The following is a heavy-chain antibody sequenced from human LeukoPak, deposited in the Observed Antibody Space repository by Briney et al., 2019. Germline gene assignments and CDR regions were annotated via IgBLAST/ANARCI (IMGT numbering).Heavy chain of an antibody. J-gene: IGHJ5*02. Sequence: SETLSLTCAVYGGSFSGDFWSWIRQSPGKGLEWIGYIYYSGSTNYNPSLKSRVTISVDTSKNQFSLKLSSVTAADTAVYYCARGYCSGGSCYLGYWFDPWGQGTLVTVSS. CDR2: IYYSGST. CDR3: ARGYCSGGSCYLGYWFDP. CDR1: GGSFSGDF. V-gene: IGHV4-59*01. D-gene: IGHD2-15*01.